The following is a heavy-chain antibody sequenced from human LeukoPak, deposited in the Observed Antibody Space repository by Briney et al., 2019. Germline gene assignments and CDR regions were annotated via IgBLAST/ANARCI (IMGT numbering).Heavy chain of an antibody. CDR2: ISSSGSTI. CDR3: ARASLWFGESLSEFVY. CDR1: GFTFSSYE. J-gene: IGHJ4*02. V-gene: IGHV3-48*03. D-gene: IGHD3-10*01. Sequence: GGSLRLSCAASGFTFSSYEMNWVRQAPGKGLEWVSYISSSGSTIYYADSVKGRFTISRDNAKNSLYLQMNSLRAEDTAVYYCARASLWFGESLSEFVYWGQGTLVTVSS.